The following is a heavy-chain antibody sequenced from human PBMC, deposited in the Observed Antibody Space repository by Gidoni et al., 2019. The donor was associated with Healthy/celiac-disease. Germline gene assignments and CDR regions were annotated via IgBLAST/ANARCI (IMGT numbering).Heavy chain of an antibody. J-gene: IGHJ4*02. Sequence: WIRQHPGKGLEWIGYIYYSGSTYYNPSLKSRVTISVDTSKNQFSLKLSSVTAADTAVYYCARGANRYYDFWSGYWSYWGQGTLVTVSS. CDR2: IYYSGST. V-gene: IGHV4-31*02. D-gene: IGHD3-3*01. CDR3: ARGANRYYDFWSGYWSY.